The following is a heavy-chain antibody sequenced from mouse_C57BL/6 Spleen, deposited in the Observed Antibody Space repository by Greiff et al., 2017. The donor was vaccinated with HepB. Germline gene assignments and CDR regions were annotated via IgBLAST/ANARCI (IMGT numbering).Heavy chain of an antibody. CDR3: ARWGSNYEDYFDY. CDR1: GYTFTSYW. V-gene: IGHV1-64*01. D-gene: IGHD2-5*01. Sequence: QVQLQQPGAELVKPGASVKLSCKASGYTFTSYWMPWVKQRPGQGLEWIGMIHPNSGSTNYNEKFKSKATLTVDKSSSTAYMQRSSLTSEDSAVYYCARWGSNYEDYFDYWGQGTTLTVSS. J-gene: IGHJ2*01. CDR2: IHPNSGST.